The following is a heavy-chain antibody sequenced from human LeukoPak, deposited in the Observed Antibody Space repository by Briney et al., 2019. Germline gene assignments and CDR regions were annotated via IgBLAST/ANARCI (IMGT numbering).Heavy chain of an antibody. D-gene: IGHD3-10*01. CDR1: GFTFSTYG. Sequence: GGSLRLSCAASGFTFSTYGMYWVRQAPGKGLEWVAVISYDGTNEYYADSVKGLFTISRDNSKNTLYLQMNSLRAEDTAVYYCAKDLSPLVWFVSGSDAFDIWGLGTMVTVSS. CDR2: ISYDGTNE. J-gene: IGHJ3*02. V-gene: IGHV3-30*18. CDR3: AKDLSPLVWFVSGSDAFDI.